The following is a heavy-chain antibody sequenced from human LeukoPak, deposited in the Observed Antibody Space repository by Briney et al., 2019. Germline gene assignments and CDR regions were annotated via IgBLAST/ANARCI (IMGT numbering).Heavy chain of an antibody. CDR3: AREGKPGIAVAGAGGMDYYYMDV. CDR2: INPNSGIT. V-gene: IGHV1-2*02. D-gene: IGHD6-19*01. CDR1: GYTFTRYY. Sequence: ASVKVSCKASGYTFTRYYMHWVRQAPGQGLEWMGWINPNSGITNYAQKFQGRVTITRDTSISTAYMELSRARSDDTAVYYCAREGKPGIAVAGAGGMDYYYMDVWGKGTTVTVSS. J-gene: IGHJ6*03.